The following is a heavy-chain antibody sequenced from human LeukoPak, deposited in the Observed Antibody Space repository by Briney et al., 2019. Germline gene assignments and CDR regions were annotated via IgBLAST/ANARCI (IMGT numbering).Heavy chain of an antibody. CDR3: AKASGTGITAAGSSYYFDY. CDR1: GLTFSNYA. D-gene: IGHD6-13*01. Sequence: GGSLRLSCAASGLTFSNYAISWVRQAPGKGLEWVSAISNSGGSTYYADSVKGRFTISRDNSKNTLYLQMNSLRAEDTAVYSCAKASGTGITAAGSSYYFDYWGQGTLVTVSS. V-gene: IGHV3-23*01. J-gene: IGHJ4*02. CDR2: ISNSGGST.